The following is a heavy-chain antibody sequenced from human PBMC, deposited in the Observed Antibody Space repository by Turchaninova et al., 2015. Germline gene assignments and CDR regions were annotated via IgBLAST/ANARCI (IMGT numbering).Heavy chain of an antibody. J-gene: IGHJ6*02. CDR2: INPKSGGT. Sequence: QVQLVQSGAEVKKPGASVKVSCKTSGYTFTDYFMHWVRQAPGQGLAWMGWINPKSGGTHFAQKVPGWVTMTRDTSISTVYMELRRLSSDDTAVYYCARSPVLEYFDSFLQGMDVWGQGTTVTVSS. V-gene: IGHV1-2*04. CDR3: ARSPVLEYFDSFLQGMDV. D-gene: IGHD3-9*01. CDR1: GYTFTDYF.